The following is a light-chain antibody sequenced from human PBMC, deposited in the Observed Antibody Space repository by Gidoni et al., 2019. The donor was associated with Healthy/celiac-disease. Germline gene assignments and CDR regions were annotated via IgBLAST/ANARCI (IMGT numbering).Light chain of an antibody. Sequence: ILLPQSPGTLSLSPGERATLSCRASQSVSSSYLAWYQQKPGQAPRLLIYGPSSRATGIPDRFSGSGSGTDFTLTISRLEPEDCVVYYCQQYGSSPYTFGQGTKLEIK. CDR3: QQYGSSPYT. CDR2: GPS. J-gene: IGKJ2*01. V-gene: IGKV3-20*01. CDR1: QSVSSSY.